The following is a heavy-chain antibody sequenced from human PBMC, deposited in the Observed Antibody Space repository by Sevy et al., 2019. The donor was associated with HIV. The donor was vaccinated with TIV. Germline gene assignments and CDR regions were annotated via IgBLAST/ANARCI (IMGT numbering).Heavy chain of an antibody. Sequence: GGSLRLSCAASGFNVNDNYMTWVRQAPGKGLEWVSIIHADGSSYYADSVKGRFTMSRDDSKNIVNLKMNSLKADDTAVYYCARDRRFCGNACYLYYYYGMDVWGQGTAVTVSS. V-gene: IGHV3-53*01. CDR1: GFNVNDNY. CDR2: IHADGSS. CDR3: ARDRRFCGNACYLYYYYGMDV. D-gene: IGHD3-16*02. J-gene: IGHJ6*02.